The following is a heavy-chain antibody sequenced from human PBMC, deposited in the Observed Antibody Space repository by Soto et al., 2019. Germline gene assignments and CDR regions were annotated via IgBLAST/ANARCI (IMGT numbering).Heavy chain of an antibody. CDR1: GFTFSDFH. CDR2: IGTGGNAI. D-gene: IGHD2-15*01. Sequence: QVQLVESGGGLVKPGGSLRLSCAVFGFTFSDFHMSWIRQAPGKGLEWVSCIGTGGNAIYYADSVKGRFTISRDNAKNSLYLQLNSLRAEDTAVYYCARERSFATPDGRVDYWGQGTRVTVSS. CDR3: ARERSFATPDGRVDY. J-gene: IGHJ4*02. V-gene: IGHV3-11*01.